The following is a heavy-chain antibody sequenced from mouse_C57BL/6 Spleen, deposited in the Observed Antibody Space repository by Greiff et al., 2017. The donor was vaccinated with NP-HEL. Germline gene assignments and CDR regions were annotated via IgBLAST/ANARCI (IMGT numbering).Heavy chain of an antibody. CDR1: GYTFTSYG. CDR3: ARCDYGSSYGYFDY. Sequence: QVQLKQSGAELARPGASVKLSCKASGYTFTSYGISWVKQRTGQGLEWIGEIYPRSGNTYYNEKFKGKATLTAAKSSRTAYMELRSLTSEDSAVYFCARCDYGSSYGYFDYWGQGTTLTVSS. D-gene: IGHD1-1*01. J-gene: IGHJ2*01. V-gene: IGHV1-81*01. CDR2: IYPRSGNT.